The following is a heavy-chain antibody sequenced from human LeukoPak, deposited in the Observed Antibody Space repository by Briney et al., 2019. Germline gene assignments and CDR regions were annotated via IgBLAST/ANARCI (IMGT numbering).Heavy chain of an antibody. CDR3: ATVGIVVVPAAIRDYYYYGMDV. V-gene: IGHV1-24*01. CDR1: GYTLTELS. CDR2: FDPEDGET. J-gene: IGHJ6*02. Sequence: VASVKVSFTVSGYTLTELSMHWVRQAPGKGLEWMGGFDPEDGETIYAQKFQGRVTMTEDTSTDTAYMELSSLGSEDTAVYYCATVGIVVVPAAIRDYYYYGMDVWGQGTTVTVSS. D-gene: IGHD2-2*02.